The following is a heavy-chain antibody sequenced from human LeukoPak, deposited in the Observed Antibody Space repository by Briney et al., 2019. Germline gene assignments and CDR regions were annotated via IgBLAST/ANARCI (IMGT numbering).Heavy chain of an antibody. CDR3: ARRINSSYRPIFDY. J-gene: IGHJ4*02. Sequence: ASVKVTCKASGYTFTCYYMHWVRQAPGQGLEWMGWINPNSGGTNYAQKFQGRVTMTRDTSISTAYMELSRLRSDDTAVYYCARRINSSYRPIFDYLGQGTLVTVSS. CDR1: GYTFTCYY. D-gene: IGHD3-16*02. CDR2: INPNSGGT. V-gene: IGHV1-2*02.